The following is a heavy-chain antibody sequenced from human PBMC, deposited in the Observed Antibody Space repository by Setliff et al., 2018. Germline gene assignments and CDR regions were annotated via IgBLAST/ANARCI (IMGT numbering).Heavy chain of an antibody. D-gene: IGHD3-22*01. J-gene: IGHJ4*02. CDR2: ISSDGGRT. Sequence: PGGSLRLSCAASGLTFSSSAMHWVRQAPGKELEYVSAISSDGGRTYYVDSVKGRFTISRDNSKNTLYLQMGSLRAEDMAVYYCAKDLRYYDSSAPKDYWGQGTLVTVSS. CDR3: AKDLRYYDSSAPKDY. CDR1: GLTFSSSA. V-gene: IGHV3-64*02.